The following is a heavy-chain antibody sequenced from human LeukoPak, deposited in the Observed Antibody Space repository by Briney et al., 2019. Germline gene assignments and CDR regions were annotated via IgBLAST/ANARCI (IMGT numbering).Heavy chain of an antibody. J-gene: IGHJ4*02. Sequence: SETLSLTCAVYGGSFSGYYWSWIRQPPGKGLEWIGEINHSGSTNYNPSLKSRVTISVDTSKNQFSLKLSSVTAADTAVYYCARWAVRDEFCDYWGQGTLVTVSS. V-gene: IGHV4-34*01. D-gene: IGHD3/OR15-3a*01. CDR2: INHSGST. CDR3: ARWAVRDEFCDY. CDR1: GGSFSGYY.